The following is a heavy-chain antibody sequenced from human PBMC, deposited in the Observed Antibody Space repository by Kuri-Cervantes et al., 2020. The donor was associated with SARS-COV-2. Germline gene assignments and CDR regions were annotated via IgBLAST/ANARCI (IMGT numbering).Heavy chain of an antibody. J-gene: IGHJ3*02. CDR2: TRNKANSYTT. Sequence: GESLKISCAASGFTFSDHYMDWVRQAPGKGLEWVGRTRNKANSYTTEYAASVKGRFTISRDDSKNSLYLQMNSLKTEDTAVYYCARRVDIVVVPAAIVYAFDIWGQGTMVTVSS. D-gene: IGHD2-2*02. V-gene: IGHV3-72*01. CDR1: GFTFSDHY. CDR3: ARRVDIVVVPAAIVYAFDI.